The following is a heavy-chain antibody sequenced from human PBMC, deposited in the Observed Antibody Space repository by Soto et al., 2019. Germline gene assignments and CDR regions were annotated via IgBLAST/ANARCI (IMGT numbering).Heavy chain of an antibody. CDR3: ARAGPYTMIVTSTGAFDI. Sequence: ASVKVSCKASGYTFTSYYMHWVRQAPGQGLEWMGIINPSGGSTSYAQKFQGRVTMTRDTSTSTVYMELSSLRSEDTAVYYCARAGPYTMIVTSTGAFDIWGQGTMVTIS. J-gene: IGHJ3*02. CDR1: GYTFTSYY. CDR2: INPSGGST. D-gene: IGHD3-22*01. V-gene: IGHV1-46*03.